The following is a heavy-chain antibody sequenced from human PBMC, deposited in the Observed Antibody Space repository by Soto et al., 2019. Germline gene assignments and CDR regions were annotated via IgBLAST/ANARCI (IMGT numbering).Heavy chain of an antibody. J-gene: IGHJ2*01. D-gene: IGHD3-10*01. V-gene: IGHV3-48*01. Sequence: PGGSLRLSCAASGFTFSSYSMNWVRQAPGKGLEWVSYISSSSSTIYYADSVKGRFTISRDNAKNSLYLQMNSLRAGDTAVYYCARASIWFGETHYWYFDLWGRGTLVTVSS. CDR2: ISSSSSTI. CDR3: ARASIWFGETHYWYFDL. CDR1: GFTFSSYS.